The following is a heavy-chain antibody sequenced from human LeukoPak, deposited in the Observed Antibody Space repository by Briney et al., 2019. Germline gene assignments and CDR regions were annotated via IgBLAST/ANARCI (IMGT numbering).Heavy chain of an antibody. CDR1: GGSFSGYY. V-gene: IGHV4-34*01. D-gene: IGHD2-2*01. CDR3: ARKSNIVVVPAAGPPNWFDP. CDR2: INHSGST. Sequence: SETLSLTCAVYGGSFSGYYWSWIRQPPGKGLEWIGEINHSGSTNYNPYLKSRVTISVDTSKNQFSLKLSSVTAADTAVYYCARKSNIVVVPAAGPPNWFDPWGQGTLVTVSS. J-gene: IGHJ5*02.